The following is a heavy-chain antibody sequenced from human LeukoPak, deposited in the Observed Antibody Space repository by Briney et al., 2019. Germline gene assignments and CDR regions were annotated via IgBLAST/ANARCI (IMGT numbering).Heavy chain of an antibody. CDR2: ISPGDFDT. CDR3: ARHQGGMDV. Sequence: KPGESLKISCKGSGYSFTTYWVAWVRQMPGKGLEWMGMISPGDFDTRYTPSFKGQVTISADKSISTAYLQWSTLKASDTAIYYCARHQGGMDVWGQGTTVTVSS. V-gene: IGHV5-51*01. CDR1: GYSFTTYW. J-gene: IGHJ6*02.